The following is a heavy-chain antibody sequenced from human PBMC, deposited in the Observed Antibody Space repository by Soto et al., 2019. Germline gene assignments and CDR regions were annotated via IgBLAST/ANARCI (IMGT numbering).Heavy chain of an antibody. CDR2: ISGSGGST. V-gene: IGHV3-23*01. J-gene: IGHJ6*02. CDR1: GFTFNSYA. Sequence: PGGSLRLSCAASGFTFNSYAMNWVRQATGKGLEWVAAISGSGGSTYYADSVKGRFTISRDNSKNTLYLQMNSLRAEDTAVYYCAKADGSGPKLYHYGMDVWGQGTTVTVSS. CDR3: AKADGSGPKLYHYGMDV. D-gene: IGHD3-10*01.